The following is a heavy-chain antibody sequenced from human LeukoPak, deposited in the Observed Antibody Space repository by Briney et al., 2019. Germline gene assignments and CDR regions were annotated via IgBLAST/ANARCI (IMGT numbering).Heavy chain of an antibody. Sequence: GGSLRLSCAASGFTFSTYSMNWVRQAPGKGLEWVASIRSSSSSYIQYADSVKGRFTISRDNAKNSLFLQMNSLRAEDTAVYYCAKEHMAAAVYYFDYWGQGTLVTVSS. CDR1: GFTFSTYS. CDR2: IRSSSSSYI. V-gene: IGHV3-21*01. J-gene: IGHJ4*02. CDR3: AKEHMAAAVYYFDY. D-gene: IGHD6-13*01.